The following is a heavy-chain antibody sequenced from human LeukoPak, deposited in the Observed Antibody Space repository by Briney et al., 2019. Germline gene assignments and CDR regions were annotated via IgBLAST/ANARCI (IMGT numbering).Heavy chain of an antibody. V-gene: IGHV4-59*08. CDR2: IHYSGTT. CDR1: GGSISTYY. Sequence: PSQTLSLTCTVSGGSISTYYWSWIRQPPGKGLEWIGYIHYSGTTNYNPSLKNRVTISLDTSKNQFSLNLSSVTAADTAVYYCARMGGYSGYATHWGQGTLVTVSS. CDR3: ARMGGYSGYATH. J-gene: IGHJ4*02. D-gene: IGHD5-12*01.